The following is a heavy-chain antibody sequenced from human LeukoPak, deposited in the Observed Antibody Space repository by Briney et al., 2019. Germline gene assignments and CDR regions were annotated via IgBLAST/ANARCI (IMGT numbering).Heavy chain of an antibody. J-gene: IGHJ4*02. CDR3: ARQRSYYCSGGSCYPYYFDY. CDR1: GGSFSGYY. CDR2: INHSGST. V-gene: IGHV4-34*01. Sequence: SETLSLTCAVYGGSFSGYYWSWIRQPPGKGLEWIGEINHSGSTNYNPSLKSRVTISVDTSKNQFSLKLSSVTAADTVVYYCARQRSYYCSGGSCYPYYFDYWGQGTLVTVSS. D-gene: IGHD2-15*01.